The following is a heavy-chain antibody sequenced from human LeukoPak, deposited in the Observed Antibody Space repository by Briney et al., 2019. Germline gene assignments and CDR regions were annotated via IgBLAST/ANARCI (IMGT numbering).Heavy chain of an antibody. CDR2: IIPIFGTA. D-gene: IGHD4/OR15-4a*01. J-gene: IGHJ5*02. CDR1: GGTFSSYA. CDR3: ARGGGTMVVTTPFDP. Sequence: SVKVSCKASGGTFSSYAISWVRQAPGQGLEWMGGIIPIFGTANYAQKFQGRVTITTDESTSTAYMELSSLRSEDTAVYYCARGGGTMVVTTPFDPWGQGTLVTVSS. V-gene: IGHV1-69*05.